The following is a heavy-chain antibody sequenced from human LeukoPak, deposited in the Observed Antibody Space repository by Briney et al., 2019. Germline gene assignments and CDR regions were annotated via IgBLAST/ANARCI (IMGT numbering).Heavy chain of an antibody. CDR1: GFTFSTYN. J-gene: IGHJ4*02. Sequence: GGSLRLSCAASGFTFSTYNMHWVRQAPGKGVEWVAFIGSSGRDIYYADSLKGRFTVARDNAKNSLYLQMNSLRAEDTAVYYCAKRGYYDGSGYFFFTDWGQGTLVTASS. CDR2: IGSSGRDI. CDR3: AKRGYYDGSGYFFFTD. D-gene: IGHD3-22*01. V-gene: IGHV3-21*04.